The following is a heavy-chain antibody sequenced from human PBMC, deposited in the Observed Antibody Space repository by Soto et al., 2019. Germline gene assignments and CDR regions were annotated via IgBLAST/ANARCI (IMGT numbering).Heavy chain of an antibody. J-gene: IGHJ6*02. V-gene: IGHV4-30-4*01. D-gene: IGHD3-3*01. Sequence: QVQLQESGPGLVKPSQTLSLTCTVSGGSISSGDYYWSWIRQPPGKGLEWIGYIYYSGSTYYNPSLKSRVTISVATSKHQFSLKLSSVTAADTAVYYCARDRATYYDFWSGYLPMDVWGQGTTVTVSS. CDR2: IYYSGST. CDR3: ARDRATYYDFWSGYLPMDV. CDR1: GGSISSGDYY.